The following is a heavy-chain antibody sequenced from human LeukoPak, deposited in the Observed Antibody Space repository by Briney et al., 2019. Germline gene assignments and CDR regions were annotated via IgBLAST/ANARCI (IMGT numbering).Heavy chain of an antibody. J-gene: IGHJ4*02. V-gene: IGHV3-30-3*01. CDR1: GFTFSDYA. CDR2: ISYDGTNK. Sequence: GGSLRLSCAASGFTFSDYAMHWVRQAPGKGLEWVATISYDGTNKYYADFVKGRFTISRDNSKNTLYLEMNSLRTEDTAVYYCARGRHIVATSGYFDYWGQGTLVTVSS. D-gene: IGHD5-12*01. CDR3: ARGRHIVATSGYFDY.